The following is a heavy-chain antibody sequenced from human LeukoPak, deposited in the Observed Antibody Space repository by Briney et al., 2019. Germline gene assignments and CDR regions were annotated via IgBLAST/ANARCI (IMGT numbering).Heavy chain of an antibody. Sequence: GGSLRLSCSASGFTFDDYTMHWVRQAPGKGLEWVSLISWDGGTAFYADSVRGRFTISRDNSKNSLYLQMDSLRTEDTAFYYCAKDLGSGWAYFESWGQGTLVTVSS. CDR1: GFTFDDYT. J-gene: IGHJ4*02. V-gene: IGHV3-43*01. CDR2: ISWDGGTA. CDR3: AKDLGSGWAYFES. D-gene: IGHD6-19*01.